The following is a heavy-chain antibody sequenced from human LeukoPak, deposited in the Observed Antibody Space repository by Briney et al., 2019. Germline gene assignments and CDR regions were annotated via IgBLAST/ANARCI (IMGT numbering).Heavy chain of an antibody. V-gene: IGHV3-33*01. CDR3: ARSYSGSEGAFDM. CDR1: GFTFSSYG. CDR2: IWYDGSNK. D-gene: IGHD1-26*01. Sequence: GRSLRLSCAASGFTFSSYGMHWVRQAPGKGLEWVAVIWYDGSNKYYADSVKGRFTISRDNSKNTLYLQMNSLRAEGTAVYYCARSYSGSEGAFDMWGEGTMVTVS. J-gene: IGHJ3*02.